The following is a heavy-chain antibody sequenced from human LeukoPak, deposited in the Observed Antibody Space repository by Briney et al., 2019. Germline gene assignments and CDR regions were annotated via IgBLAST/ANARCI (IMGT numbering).Heavy chain of an antibody. D-gene: IGHD2-8*01. V-gene: IGHV4-59*01. CDR1: GGSISSYY. CDR2: IYYSGST. Sequence: PSETLSLTCTVSGGSISSYYWSWIRQPPGKGLEWIGYIYYSGSTNYNPSLKSRVTISVDTSKNQFSLKLSSVTAADTAVYYCARVGVYAIDDAFDIWGQGTMVTVSS. J-gene: IGHJ3*02. CDR3: ARVGVYAIDDAFDI.